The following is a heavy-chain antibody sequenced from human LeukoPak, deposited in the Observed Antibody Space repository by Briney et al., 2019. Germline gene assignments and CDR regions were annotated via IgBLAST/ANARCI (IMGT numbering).Heavy chain of an antibody. Sequence: SETLSLTCTVSGGSISSYYWSWIRQPPGKGLEWIGYIYYSGSTNYNPSLKSRVTISVDTSKTQFSLKLSSVTAADTAVYYCARSGYSYGADAFDVWGQGTMVTVSS. V-gene: IGHV4-59*01. J-gene: IGHJ3*01. CDR1: GGSISSYY. CDR3: ARSGYSYGADAFDV. D-gene: IGHD5-18*01. CDR2: IYYSGST.